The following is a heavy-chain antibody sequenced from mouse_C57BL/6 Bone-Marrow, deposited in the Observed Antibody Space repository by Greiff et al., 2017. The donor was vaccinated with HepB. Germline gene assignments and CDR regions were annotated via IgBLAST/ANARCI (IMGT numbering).Heavy chain of an antibody. D-gene: IGHD1-1*01. CDR2: INPYNGDT. V-gene: IGHV1-20*01. CDR1: VYSFTGYF. CDR3: ARRRSYEYFDV. J-gene: IGHJ1*03. Sequence: EVQLQQSGPELVKPGDSVKISCKASVYSFTGYFMNWVMQSHGKSLEWIGRINPYNGDTFYNQKFKGKATLTVDKSSSTAHMELRSLTSEDSAVYYCARRRSYEYFDVWGTGTTVTVSS.